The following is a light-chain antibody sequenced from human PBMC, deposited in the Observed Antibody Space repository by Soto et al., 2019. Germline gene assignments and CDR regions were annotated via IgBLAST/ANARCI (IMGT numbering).Light chain of an antibody. CDR2: EVS. J-gene: IGLJ2*01. CDR3: QSYDSSLSGHVV. Sequence: QSVLTQPPSASGSPGQSVTISCTGTSSDVGKYDYVSWFQHHPGKAPKLIIYEVSKRPSGVPDRFSGSKSGSTASLTVSGLQTEDEADYYCQSYDSSLSGHVVFGGGTKLTVL. CDR1: SSDVGKYDY. V-gene: IGLV2-8*01.